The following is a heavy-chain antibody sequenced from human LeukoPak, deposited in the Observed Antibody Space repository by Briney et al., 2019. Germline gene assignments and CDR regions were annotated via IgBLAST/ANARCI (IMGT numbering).Heavy chain of an antibody. V-gene: IGHV3-21*01. J-gene: IGHJ4*02. CDR3: AGTSGSIAAPHFDY. D-gene: IGHD6-6*01. CDR2: ISSSSSYI. Sequence: GGSLRLSCAASGFTFSSYSMNWVRQAPGKGLEWVSSISSSSSYIYYADSVKGRFTISRDNAKNSLYLQMNSLRAEDTAVYYCAGTSGSIAAPHFDYWGQGTLVTVSS. CDR1: GFTFSSYS.